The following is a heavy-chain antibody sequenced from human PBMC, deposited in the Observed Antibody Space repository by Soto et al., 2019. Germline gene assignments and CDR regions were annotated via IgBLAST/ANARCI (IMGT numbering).Heavy chain of an antibody. V-gene: IGHV3-9*01. CDR3: AKDGMIAHSSGYYYDY. D-gene: IGHD3-22*01. J-gene: IGHJ4*02. CDR1: GFTFDDYA. Sequence: GGSLRLSCAASGFTFDDYAMHWVRQAPGKGLEWVSGISWNSGSIGYADSVKGRFTISRDNAKNSLYLQMNSLRAEDTALYYCAKDGMIAHSSGYYYDYWGQGTLVTVS. CDR2: ISWNSGSI.